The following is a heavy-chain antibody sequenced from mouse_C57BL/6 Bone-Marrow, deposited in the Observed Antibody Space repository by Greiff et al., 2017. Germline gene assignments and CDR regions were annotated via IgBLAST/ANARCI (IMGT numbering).Heavy chain of an antibody. V-gene: IGHV1-19*01. D-gene: IGHD2-10*01. J-gene: IGHJ2*01. CDR1: GYTFTDYY. Sequence: EVKLMESGPVLVKPGASVKMSCKASGYTFTDYYMNWVKQSHGKSLEWIGVINPYNGGTSYNQKFKGKATLTVDKSSSTAYMELNSLTSEDSAVYYCSFYGNYDGYFDYWGQGTTLTVSS. CDR2: INPYNGGT. CDR3: SFYGNYDGYFDY.